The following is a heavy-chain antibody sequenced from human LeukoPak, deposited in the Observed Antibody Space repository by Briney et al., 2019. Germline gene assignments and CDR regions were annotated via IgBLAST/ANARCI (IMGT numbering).Heavy chain of an antibody. CDR3: ARSYGSLYCFDY. Sequence: GGSLSLSCAASGFAFSSYAMHWVRQAPGKGLEYVSAISSNGGSTYYANSVKGRFTISRDNSKNTLYLQMGSLRAEDMAVYYCARSYGSLYCFDYWGQGTLVTVSS. J-gene: IGHJ4*02. CDR2: ISSNGGST. V-gene: IGHV3-64*01. CDR1: GFAFSSYA. D-gene: IGHD3-10*01.